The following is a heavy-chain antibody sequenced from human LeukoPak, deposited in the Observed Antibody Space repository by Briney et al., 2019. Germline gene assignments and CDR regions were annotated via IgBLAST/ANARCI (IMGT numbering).Heavy chain of an antibody. Sequence: PSETLSLTCTVSGASISTYYWSWIRQSPGKGLEWIGYLYSRGSPNYNPSLKCRVTISVDTSKNPFSLTLSSVTAADTAVYYCARLQPNSGEWAFDIWGQGTMVTVSS. D-gene: IGHD1-1*01. CDR1: GASISTYY. CDR2: LYSRGSP. V-gene: IGHV4-59*01. CDR3: ARLQPNSGEWAFDI. J-gene: IGHJ3*02.